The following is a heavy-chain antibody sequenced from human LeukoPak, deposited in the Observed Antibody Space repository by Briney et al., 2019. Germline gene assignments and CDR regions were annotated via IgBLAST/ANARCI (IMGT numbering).Heavy chain of an antibody. V-gene: IGHV4-30-2*01. CDR1: GGSISRGGYF. J-gene: IGHJ4*02. Sequence: SETLSLTCTVSGGSISRGGYFWGWLRQPPGQGLQWIGYIYHTGTTHYNPSLTGRVTISVDLSKNHFSLRLASVTAADTAVYYCATVDYTYSFSDYWGQGILVPVSS. CDR2: IYHTGTT. D-gene: IGHD3-16*01. CDR3: ATVDYTYSFSDY.